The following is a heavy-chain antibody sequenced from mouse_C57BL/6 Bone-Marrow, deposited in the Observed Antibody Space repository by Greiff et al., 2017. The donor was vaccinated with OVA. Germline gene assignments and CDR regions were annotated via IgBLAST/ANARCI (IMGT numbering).Heavy chain of an antibody. CDR1: GYTFTDYY. Sequence: EVKLMESGPVLVKPGASVKMSCKASGYTFTDYYMNWVKQSHGKSLEWIGVINPYNGGTSYNQKFKGKATLTVDKSSSTAYMELNSLTSEDAAVYYCARNARVWFAYWGQGTLVTVSA. CDR2: INPYNGGT. J-gene: IGHJ3*01. CDR3: ARNARVWFAY. V-gene: IGHV1-19*01.